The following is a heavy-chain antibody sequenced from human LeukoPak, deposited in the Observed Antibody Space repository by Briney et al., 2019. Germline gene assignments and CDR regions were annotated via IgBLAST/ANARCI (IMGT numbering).Heavy chain of an antibody. CDR2: IFHSGST. CDR1: GGSISSHY. CDR3: ARHEGHCTGGNCYSNAFDV. Sequence: SETLSLTCTVSGGSISSHYWSWIRQPPGKGLEWIGYIFHSGSTKYNPSLKSRVTISLDTSKKQFSLNLTSVTATDTAVYFCARHEGHCTGGNCYSNAFDVWGQGTMVTVSS. D-gene: IGHD2-15*01. V-gene: IGHV4-59*08. J-gene: IGHJ3*01.